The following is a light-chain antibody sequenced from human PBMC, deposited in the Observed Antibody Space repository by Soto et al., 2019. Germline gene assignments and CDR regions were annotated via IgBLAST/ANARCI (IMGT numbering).Light chain of an antibody. CDR1: QSVSSY. CDR2: DAS. J-gene: IGKJ5*01. CDR3: QQRSNWPIT. Sequence: EIVLTQSPDTLSFYPGERATLSCRASQSVSSYLAWYQQKPGQAPRLLIYDASNRATGIPARFSGSGSGTDFTLTISRLEPEDFAVYDCQQRSNWPITLGQGTRLEIK. V-gene: IGKV3-11*01.